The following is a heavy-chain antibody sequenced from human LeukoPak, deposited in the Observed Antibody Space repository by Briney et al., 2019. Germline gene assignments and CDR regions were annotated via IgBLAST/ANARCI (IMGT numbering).Heavy chain of an antibody. D-gene: IGHD3-3*01. CDR1: GYTFTSYD. Sequence: ASVKVSCKASGYTFTSYDINWVRQATGQGLEWMGWMNPNSGNTGYAQKFQGRVTMTRNTSISTAYMELSSLRSEDTAVYYCARWNSYYDFWSGYRSRYYYYGMDVWGQGTTVTVPS. CDR2: MNPNSGNT. J-gene: IGHJ6*02. CDR3: ARWNSYYDFWSGYRSRYYYYGMDV. V-gene: IGHV1-8*01.